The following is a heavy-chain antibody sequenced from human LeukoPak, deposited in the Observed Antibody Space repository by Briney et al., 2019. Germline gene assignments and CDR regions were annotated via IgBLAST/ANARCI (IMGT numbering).Heavy chain of an antibody. CDR3: ARHGGDYWRDAFDI. V-gene: IGHV4-39*07. CDR1: GGSISSSSNY. D-gene: IGHD4-17*01. Sequence: SETLSLTCTVSGGSISSSSNYWGWIRLPPGKGLDWIGSIYYGGTTYYNPSLKSRVTISVDTSKNQFSLKLSSVTAADMAVYYCARHGGDYWRDAFDIWGQGTMVTVSS. J-gene: IGHJ3*02. CDR2: IYYGGTT.